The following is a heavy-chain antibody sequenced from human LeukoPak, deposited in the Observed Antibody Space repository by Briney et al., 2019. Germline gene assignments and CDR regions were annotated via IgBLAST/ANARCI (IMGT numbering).Heavy chain of an antibody. V-gene: IGHV4-39*07. Sequence: PSETLSLTCTVSGGSISSSSYYWGWIRQPPGKGLEWIGSIYYSGSTYYNPSLKSRVTISVDTSKNQFSLKLSSVTAADTAVYFCARDHGGSYSYWGQGTLGTVSA. CDR3: ARDHGGSYSY. CDR2: IYYSGST. J-gene: IGHJ4*02. D-gene: IGHD3-10*01. CDR1: GGSISSSSYY.